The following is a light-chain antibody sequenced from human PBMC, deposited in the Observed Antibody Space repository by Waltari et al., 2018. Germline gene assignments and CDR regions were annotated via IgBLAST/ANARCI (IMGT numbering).Light chain of an antibody. V-gene: IGLV2-23*02. CDR3: CSFADTSVVM. CDR1: SSDFGSYNL. CDR2: EVI. J-gene: IGLJ3*02. Sequence: HSALTQPASVSGSPGQSITISCTGASSDFGSYNLVSWYRQYPGKAPTLLIYEVIERPSGVSRRFSGSKSGNTASLTISGLQTEDEADYYCCSFADTSVVMFGGGTKVTVL.